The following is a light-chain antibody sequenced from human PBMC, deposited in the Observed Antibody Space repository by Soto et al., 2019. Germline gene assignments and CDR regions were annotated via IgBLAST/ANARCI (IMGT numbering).Light chain of an antibody. CDR3: QQYISSPLT. J-gene: IGKJ1*01. CDR2: GAS. V-gene: IGKV3-20*01. CDR1: QSVSNNY. Sequence: EIVLTQPPATLSLSPGERATLSCSASQSVSNNYLAWYQQKPGQAPRLVIYGASNRATGIPDRFSASGSGTDFTLTISRLEPEDSAVYYCQQYISSPLTFGQGTKVDI.